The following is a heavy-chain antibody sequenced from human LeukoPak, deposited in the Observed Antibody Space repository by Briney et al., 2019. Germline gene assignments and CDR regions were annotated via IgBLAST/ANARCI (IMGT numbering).Heavy chain of an antibody. CDR2: ISGAGGTT. Sequence: GGSLTLSCAASGFTFSSYAMMWLRQAPGKGLEWVSAISGAGGTTLYADSVKGRFTISRDNSKNTLYLQMSSPRAEDTAVYYCARDPNGDYIGAFEIWGQGTMVTVSS. V-gene: IGHV3-23*01. CDR1: GFTFSSYA. J-gene: IGHJ3*02. D-gene: IGHD4-17*01. CDR3: ARDPNGDYIGAFEI.